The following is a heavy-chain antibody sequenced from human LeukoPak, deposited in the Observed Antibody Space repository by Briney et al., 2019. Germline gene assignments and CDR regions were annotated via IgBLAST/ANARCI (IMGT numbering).Heavy chain of an antibody. V-gene: IGHV1-8*01. Sequence: ASVKVSCKASGYTFTSYDINWVRQATGQGLEWMGWMNPNSGNTGYAQKLQGRVTMTRNTSISTAYMELSSLRSEDTAVYYCARGDRRITIFGVVTYNWFDPWGQGTLVTVSS. CDR3: ARGDRRITIFGVVTYNWFDP. J-gene: IGHJ5*02. CDR1: GYTFTSYD. D-gene: IGHD3-3*01. CDR2: MNPNSGNT.